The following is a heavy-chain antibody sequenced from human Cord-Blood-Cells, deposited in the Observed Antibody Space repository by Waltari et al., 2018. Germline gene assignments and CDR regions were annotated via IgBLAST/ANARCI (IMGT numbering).Heavy chain of an antibody. CDR3: AVVGTRIVATIRGVVDY. CDR1: GGTFSSYA. V-gene: IGHV1-69*01. CDR2: SIPIFGTA. J-gene: IGHJ4*02. D-gene: IGHD5-12*01. Sequence: QVQLVQSGAEVKKPGSSVKVSCKASGGTFSSYAISWVRQAPGQGLEWMGGSIPIFGTANYAQKFQGRVTITADESTSTAYMELSSLRSEDTAVYYCAVVGTRIVATIRGVVDYWGQGTLVTVSS.